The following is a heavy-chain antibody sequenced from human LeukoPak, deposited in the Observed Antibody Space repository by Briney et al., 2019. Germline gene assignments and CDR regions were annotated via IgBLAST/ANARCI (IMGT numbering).Heavy chain of an antibody. V-gene: IGHV4-59*12. Sequence: SETLSLTCTVSGGSISSYYWSWIRQPPGKGLEWIGYIYYSGSTNYNPSLKSRVTISVDTSKNQFSLKLSSVTAADTAVYYCARARSDSSSWYFQHWGQGTLVTVSS. J-gene: IGHJ1*01. CDR2: IYYSGST. CDR1: GGSISSYY. CDR3: ARARSDSSSWYFQH. D-gene: IGHD6-13*01.